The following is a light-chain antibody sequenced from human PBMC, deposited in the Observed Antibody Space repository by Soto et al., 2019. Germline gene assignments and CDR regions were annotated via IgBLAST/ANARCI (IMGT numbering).Light chain of an antibody. CDR2: DAS. CDR3: QQFHSFPFT. V-gene: IGKV1-5*01. Sequence: DLQMTQSPSTLSASAGDRVTITCRASQSITIWLAWYQQEPGKAPKLLIYDASTLESGVPSRFSGSGSGTEFTLTISSLQPDDFATYYCQQFHSFPFTFGQGTRLEIK. J-gene: IGKJ5*01. CDR1: QSITIW.